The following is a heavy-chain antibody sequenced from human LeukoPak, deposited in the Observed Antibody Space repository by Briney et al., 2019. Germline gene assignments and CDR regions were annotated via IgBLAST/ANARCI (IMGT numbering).Heavy chain of an antibody. Sequence: GASVKVSCKASGYTFTGYYMHWVRQAPGQGLEWMGWINPNSGGTNYAQKFQGWVTMTRDTSISTAYMELSRLRSDDTAVYYCARGRDGGSYWGFDPWGQGTLVTVSS. J-gene: IGHJ5*02. CDR3: ARGRDGGSYWGFDP. CDR1: GYTFTGYY. CDR2: INPNSGGT. V-gene: IGHV1-2*04. D-gene: IGHD1-26*01.